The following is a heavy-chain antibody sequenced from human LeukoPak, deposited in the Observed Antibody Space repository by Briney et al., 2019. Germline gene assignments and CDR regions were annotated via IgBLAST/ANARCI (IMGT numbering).Heavy chain of an antibody. CDR2: INPNNGAT. Sequence: ASVKVSCKASGYTFTGDFLHWVRQAPGQGLEWMGWINPNNGATNYAQKFQGRVTMTRGTSISTVYMQLNSLRSDDTAVYFCARDPCSGTSCFDYWGQGTLVTVSS. J-gene: IGHJ4*02. CDR1: GYTFTGDF. D-gene: IGHD2-2*01. V-gene: IGHV1-2*02. CDR3: ARDPCSGTSCFDY.